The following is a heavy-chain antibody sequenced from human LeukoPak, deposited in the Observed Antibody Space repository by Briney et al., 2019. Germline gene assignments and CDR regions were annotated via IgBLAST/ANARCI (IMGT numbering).Heavy chain of an antibody. CDR3: XXXXRGPYGSVNGYFDY. D-gene: IGHD3-10*01. Sequence: SETLSLTCTVSGYSISSGYYWGWLRQPPGKGLEWIGSIYHSGSTDYNPSLKSRVTISVDTSKNQFSLNLNFVTAADTAVYYCXXXXRGPYGSVNGYFDYWGQGTLVTVSS. CDR2: IYHSGST. CDR1: GYSISSGYY. V-gene: IGHV4-38-2*02. J-gene: IGHJ4*02.